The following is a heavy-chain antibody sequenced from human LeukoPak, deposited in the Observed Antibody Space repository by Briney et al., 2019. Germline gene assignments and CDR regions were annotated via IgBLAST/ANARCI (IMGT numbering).Heavy chain of an antibody. Sequence: QTGGSLRLSCAASGFSFSSYFMSWLRQPPGKGLEWVSSISNSGVTTYYADSVKGRFTLSRDNSKNPLYLKMNSLRAGDRAVYYCPKGARGVTPVCYSDYWGQGILVTVSS. CDR1: GFSFSSYF. J-gene: IGHJ4*01. CDR3: PKGARGVTPVCYSDY. D-gene: IGHD4-23*01. V-gene: IGHV3-23*01. CDR2: ISNSGVTT.